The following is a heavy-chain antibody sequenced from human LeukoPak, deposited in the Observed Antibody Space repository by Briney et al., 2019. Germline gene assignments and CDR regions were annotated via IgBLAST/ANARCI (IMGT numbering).Heavy chain of an antibody. D-gene: IGHD3-9*01. CDR1: GYTFTSYD. CDR2: MNPNSGNT. Sequence: ASVKVSCKASGYTFTSYDINWVRQATGQGLEWMGWMNPNSGNTGYAQKFQGRVTVTADKSTSTAYMELSSLRSEDTAVYYCARDGGSTYYDILTGYPPFDYWGQGTLVTVSS. CDR3: ARDGGSTYYDILTGYPPFDY. J-gene: IGHJ4*02. V-gene: IGHV1-8*01.